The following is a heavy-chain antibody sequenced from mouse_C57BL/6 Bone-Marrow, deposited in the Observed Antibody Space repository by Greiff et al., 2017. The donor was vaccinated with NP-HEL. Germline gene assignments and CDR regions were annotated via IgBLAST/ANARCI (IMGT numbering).Heavy chain of an antibody. Sequence: EVKVEESGGGLVKPGGSLKLSCAASGFTFSDYGMHWVRQAPEKGLEWVAYISSGSSTIYYADTVKGRFTISRDNAKNTLFLQMTSLRSEDTAMYYCARSGAYWGQGTLVTVSA. J-gene: IGHJ3*01. CDR3: ARSGAY. CDR2: ISSGSSTI. CDR1: GFTFSDYG. V-gene: IGHV5-17*01.